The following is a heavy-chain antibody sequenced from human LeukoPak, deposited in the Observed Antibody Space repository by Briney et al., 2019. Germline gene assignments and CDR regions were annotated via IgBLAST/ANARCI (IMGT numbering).Heavy chain of an antibody. D-gene: IGHD2-15*01. V-gene: IGHV1-2*02. CDR1: GYTFTAYY. J-gene: IGHJ4*02. Sequence: GASVKVSCTASGYTFTAYYIHWVRQAPGQGLEWMGWIDTNSGGTNYAQKFQGRVTITRDTSIGTAYMELSSLISDDTAIYYCASEAYCSGDRRYVQRVASWGQGTLVTVSS. CDR2: IDTNSGGT. CDR3: ASEAYCSGDRRYVQRVAS.